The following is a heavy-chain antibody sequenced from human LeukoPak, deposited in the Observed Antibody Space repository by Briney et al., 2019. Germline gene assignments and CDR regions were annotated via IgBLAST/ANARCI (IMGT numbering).Heavy chain of an antibody. V-gene: IGHV4-34*01. CDR1: GGSFSGYY. J-gene: IGHJ3*02. CDR2: INHSGST. Sequence: SETLSLTCAVYGGSFSGYYWSWIRQPPGKGLEWIGEINHSGSTNYNPSLKSRVTISVDTSKNQFSLTLTSVTAADTAVYFCARAPLSGTYYTDAFDIWGQGTMVTVSS. D-gene: IGHD1-26*01. CDR3: ARAPLSGTYYTDAFDI.